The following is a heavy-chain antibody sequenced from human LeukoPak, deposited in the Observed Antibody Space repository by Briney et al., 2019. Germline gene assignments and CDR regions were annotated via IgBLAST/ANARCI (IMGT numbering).Heavy chain of an antibody. CDR1: GFTFSNYW. CDR3: ARTILEWLSYIPGDMVY. J-gene: IGHJ4*02. D-gene: IGHD3-3*01. Sequence: GGSLRLSCAASGFTFSNYWMGWVRQAPGKGLEWVANIKTDGYDKYYADSVKGRFTISRNNAKSSLYLQMDSLRAEDTAVYYCARTILEWLSYIPGDMVYWGQGALVSVSS. V-gene: IGHV3-7*01. CDR2: IKTDGYDK.